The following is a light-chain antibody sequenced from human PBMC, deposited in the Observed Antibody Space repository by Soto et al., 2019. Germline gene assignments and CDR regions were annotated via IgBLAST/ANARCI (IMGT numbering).Light chain of an antibody. CDR3: QQYNKWPHT. V-gene: IGKV3-15*01. CDR1: QSVDIN. J-gene: IGKJ2*01. Sequence: EIVMTQSPATLSVSPGGRATLSCRANQSVDINLAWYQQRPGQSPRLLVYGAFTRAAGLPARFSGRGSGTEFTLTISSLQFEDFALYYCQQYNKWPHTFGQGTKLEI. CDR2: GAF.